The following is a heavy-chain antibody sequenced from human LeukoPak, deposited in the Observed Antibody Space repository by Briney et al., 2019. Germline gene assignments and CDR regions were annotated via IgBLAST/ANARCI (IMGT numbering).Heavy chain of an antibody. CDR1: GFTFSSYA. J-gene: IGHJ3*02. CDR3: ALLDYGGNSGDAFNI. Sequence: GGSLRLSRAVSGFTFSSYAMSWVRQAPGKGLEWVSAFSGSGGSTYYADSVKGRFTISKDNSKKTLYLQMNSLRAEDTAVYYCALLDYGGNSGDAFNIWGQGTRVTVSS. V-gene: IGHV3-23*01. CDR2: FSGSGGST. D-gene: IGHD4-23*01.